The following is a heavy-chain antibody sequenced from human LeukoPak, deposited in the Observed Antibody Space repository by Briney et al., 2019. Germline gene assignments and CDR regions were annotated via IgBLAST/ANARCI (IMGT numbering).Heavy chain of an antibody. CDR3: AREYSSSWFDY. Sequence: GGSLRLSCAASGFTFSSYGMHWVRQAPGKGLEWVAVIWYDGSNKYYADSVKGRFTISRDNSKNTLYLQMNSLRAEDTATYYCAREYSSSWFDYWGQGTLVTVSS. J-gene: IGHJ4*02. CDR1: GFTFSSYG. CDR2: IWYDGSNK. V-gene: IGHV3-33*01. D-gene: IGHD2-2*01.